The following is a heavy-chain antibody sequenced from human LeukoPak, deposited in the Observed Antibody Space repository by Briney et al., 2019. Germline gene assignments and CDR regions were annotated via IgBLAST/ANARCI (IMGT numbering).Heavy chain of an antibody. CDR3: AKDMGGDGSYFLDY. J-gene: IGHJ4*02. D-gene: IGHD1-26*01. CDR1: GFTFSSYA. Sequence: GGSLRHSCAASGFTFSSYAMRWGRQAPGKGLEWVSAMSGSGRSTYYADSVKGRFTISRDNTKNTAYLQMNSLRAEDTAEYYCAKDMGGDGSYFLDYWGQGTLVTVS. CDR2: MSGSGRST. V-gene: IGHV3-23*01.